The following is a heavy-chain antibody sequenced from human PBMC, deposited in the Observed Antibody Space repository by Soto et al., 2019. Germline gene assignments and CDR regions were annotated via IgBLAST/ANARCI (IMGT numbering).Heavy chain of an antibody. Sequence: GGSLRLSCVASGFTLSTYAMSWVRQAPGKGLEWVSGITGSGGSTYYADSVKGRFTISRDNSKSTVSLHMNSLRAEDTAVYYCVKQRGNPPGPFAIPGQGTIVTVSS. CDR2: ITGSGGST. CDR3: VKQRGNPPGPFAI. J-gene: IGHJ3*02. D-gene: IGHD2-8*02. V-gene: IGHV3-23*01. CDR1: GFTLSTYA.